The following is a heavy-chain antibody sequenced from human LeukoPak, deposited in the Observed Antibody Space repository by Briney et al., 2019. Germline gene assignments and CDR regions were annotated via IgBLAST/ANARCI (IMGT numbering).Heavy chain of an antibody. CDR1: GGTFSSYA. V-gene: IGHV1-69*13. J-gene: IGHJ4*02. Sequence: SVKVSCKASGGTFSSYAISWVRQAPGQGLEWMGGIIPIFGTANYAQKFQGRVTITADESTSTAYMELSSLRSEDTAVYYCATDTYYYGSGGYSADYWGQGTLVTVSS. CDR3: ATDTYYYGSGGYSADY. D-gene: IGHD3-22*01. CDR2: IIPIFGTA.